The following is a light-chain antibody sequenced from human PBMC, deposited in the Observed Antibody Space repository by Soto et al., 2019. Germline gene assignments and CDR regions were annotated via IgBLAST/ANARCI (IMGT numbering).Light chain of an antibody. J-gene: IGLJ2*01. CDR1: SSDVGRFEY. V-gene: IGLV2-11*01. CDR3: SSYTSSTTSVV. CDR2: DIT. Sequence: QSALTQPRSVSGSPGQSVTISCTGTSSDVGRFEYVSWYQQHPGEAPKVVVYDITKRPSGVPDRFSGSKSGNTASLTISGLQAEDEADYYCSSYTSSTTSVVFGGGTQLTVL.